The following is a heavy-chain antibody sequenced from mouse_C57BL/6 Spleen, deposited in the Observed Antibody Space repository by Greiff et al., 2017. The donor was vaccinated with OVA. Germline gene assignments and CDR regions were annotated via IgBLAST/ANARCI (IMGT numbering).Heavy chain of an antibody. CDR3: ARSSKTGTYFDY. V-gene: IGHV1-18*01. J-gene: IGHJ2*01. Sequence: EVQLQQSGPELVKPGASVKIPCKASGYTFTDYNMDWVKQSHGKSLEWIGDINPNNGGTIYNQKFKGKATLTVDKSSSTAYMELRSLTSEDTAVYYCARSSKTGTYFDYWGQGTTLTISS. D-gene: IGHD4-1*01. CDR2: INPNNGGT. CDR1: GYTFTDYN.